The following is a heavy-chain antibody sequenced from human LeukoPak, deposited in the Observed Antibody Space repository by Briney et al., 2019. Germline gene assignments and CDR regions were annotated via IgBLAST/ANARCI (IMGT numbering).Heavy chain of an antibody. CDR1: GFTFSSYA. CDR2: ISYDGSNT. V-gene: IGHV3-30*04. J-gene: IGHJ5*02. D-gene: IGHD3-16*02. Sequence: GGSLRLSCAASGFTFSSYAMPWVRQAPGKGLEWVAVISYDGSNTYYADSVKGRFTISRDNSKNTLYLQMNSLRAEDTAVYYCARGRNDYVWGSYLNWFDPWGQGTLVTVSS. CDR3: ARGRNDYVWGSYLNWFDP.